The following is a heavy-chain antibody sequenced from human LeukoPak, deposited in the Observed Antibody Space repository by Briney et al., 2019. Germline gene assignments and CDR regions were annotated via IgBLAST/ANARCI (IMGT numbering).Heavy chain of an antibody. CDR3: TGRTTAPYYFDY. D-gene: IGHD4-17*01. Sequence: GGSLRRSCAVSGFTFSDHYMDWVRQAPGKGLEWVGRSRNKANSYTTEYASSVKGRFTFSRDDSKNSLFLQMNSLKTEDTAVYYCTGRTTAPYYFDYWGQGTLVTVSS. CDR1: GFTFSDHY. CDR2: SRNKANSYTT. V-gene: IGHV3-72*01. J-gene: IGHJ4*02.